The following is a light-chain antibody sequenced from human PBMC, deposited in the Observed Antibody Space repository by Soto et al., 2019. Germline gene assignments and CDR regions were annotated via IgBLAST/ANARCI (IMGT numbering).Light chain of an antibody. Sequence: QSTLSLSPGERATLSWRASQSVGSNYLAWYQQKPGQAPRLLIYGASSRVTGIPDRFSGSGSGTDFTLTISRLEPEDFAVYYCQQYFSSPWPFGQGTNVDI. CDR3: QQYFSSPWP. J-gene: IGKJ1*01. V-gene: IGKV3-20*01. CDR1: QSVGSNY. CDR2: GAS.